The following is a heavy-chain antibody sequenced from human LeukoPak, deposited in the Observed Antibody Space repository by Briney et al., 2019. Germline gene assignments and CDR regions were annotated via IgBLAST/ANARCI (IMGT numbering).Heavy chain of an antibody. CDR2: IYHSGST. V-gene: IGHV4-30-2*01. CDR1: GGSISSGGYY. CDR3: AIGGTQYAFDI. J-gene: IGHJ3*02. D-gene: IGHD3-16*01. Sequence: SETLSLTCTVSGGSISSGGYYWSWIRQPPGKGLEWIGYIYHSGSTYYNPSLKSRVTISVDRSKNQFSLKLSSVTAADTAVYYCAIGGTQYAFDIWGQGTMVTVSS.